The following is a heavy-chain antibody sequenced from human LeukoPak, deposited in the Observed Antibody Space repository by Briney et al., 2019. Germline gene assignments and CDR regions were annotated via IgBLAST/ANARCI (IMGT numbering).Heavy chain of an antibody. J-gene: IGHJ6*02. V-gene: IGHV4-59*05. CDR2: IYYSGST. Sequence: GSLRLSCAASGFTFSNYNINWVRQAPGKGLEWIGSIYYSGSTYYNPSLKSRVTISVDTSKNQFSLKLSSVTAADTAVYYCAVFYDFWSGYYYYGMDVWGQGTTVTVSS. CDR1: GFTFSNYN. D-gene: IGHD3-3*01. CDR3: AVFYDFWSGYYYYGMDV.